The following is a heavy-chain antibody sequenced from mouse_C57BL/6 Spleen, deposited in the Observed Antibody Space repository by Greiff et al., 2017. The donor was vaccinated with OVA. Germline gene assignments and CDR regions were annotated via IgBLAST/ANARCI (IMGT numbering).Heavy chain of an antibody. V-gene: IGHV1-50*01. CDR1: GYTFTSYW. J-gene: IGHJ2*01. Sequence: VQLQQPGAELVKPGASVKLSCKASGYTFTSYWMQWVKQRPGQGLEWIGEIDPSDSYTNYNQKFKGKATLTVDTSSITAYMQLSSLTSEDSAVYYCANVNYDWGQGTTLTVSS. CDR3: ANVNYD. D-gene: IGHD2-1*01. CDR2: IDPSDSYT.